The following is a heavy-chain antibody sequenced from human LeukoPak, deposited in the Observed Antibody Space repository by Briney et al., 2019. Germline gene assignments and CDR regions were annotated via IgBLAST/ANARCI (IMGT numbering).Heavy chain of an antibody. CDR3: ARTMAAAASLYYFDY. CDR2: ISSSSSTI. J-gene: IGHJ4*02. Sequence: PGGSLRLSCAASGFTFSSYSMNWVRQAPGKGLEWVSYISSSSSTIYYADSVKGRFTISRDNAKNSLYLQMNSLRAEDTAVYYCARTMAAAASLYYFDYWGQGTLVTVSS. D-gene: IGHD2-15*01. CDR1: GFTFSSYS. V-gene: IGHV3-48*01.